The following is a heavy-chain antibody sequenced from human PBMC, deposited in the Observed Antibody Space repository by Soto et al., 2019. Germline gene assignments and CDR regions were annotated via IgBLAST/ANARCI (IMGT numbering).Heavy chain of an antibody. CDR3: ASHYHHLGGYYYYGMDV. D-gene: IGHD3-10*01. CDR1: GYTFTSYG. J-gene: IGHJ6*02. Sequence: ASVKVSCKASGYTFTSYGISWVRQAPGQGLEWMGWISAYNGNTNYAQKLQGRVTMTTDTSTSTAYMELRSLRSDDTAVYYCASHYHHLGGYYYYGMDVWGQGTTVTVSS. CDR2: ISAYNGNT. V-gene: IGHV1-18*01.